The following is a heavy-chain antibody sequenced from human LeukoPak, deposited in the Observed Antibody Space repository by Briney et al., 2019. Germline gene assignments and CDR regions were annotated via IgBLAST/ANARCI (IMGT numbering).Heavy chain of an antibody. Sequence: PGGSLRLSCAASGFNFRSTYMSWVRQAPGKGLEWVSIIYSGGNTYYADSVKGRFTISRDNSKNTLYLQMNSLRAEDTAVYYCARGSQSLGYCSGGSCRAKIFDYWGQGTLVTVSS. CDR2: IYSGGNT. J-gene: IGHJ4*02. D-gene: IGHD2-15*01. CDR1: GFNFRSTY. CDR3: ARGSQSLGYCSGGSCRAKIFDY. V-gene: IGHV3-66*01.